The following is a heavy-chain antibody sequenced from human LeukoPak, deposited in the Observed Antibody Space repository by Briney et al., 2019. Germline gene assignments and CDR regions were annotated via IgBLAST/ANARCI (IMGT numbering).Heavy chain of an antibody. V-gene: IGHV4-4*02. CDR2: IYHSGST. D-gene: IGHD3-9*01. CDR3: ARESILTGYYFDY. CDR1: GGSISSSNW. J-gene: IGHJ4*02. Sequence: PSETLSLTCAVSGGSISSSNWWSWVRQPPGKGLEWIGEIYHSGSTNYNPSLKSRVTISVDKSKNQFSLKLSSVTAADTAVYYCARESILTGYYFDYWGQGTLVTVSS.